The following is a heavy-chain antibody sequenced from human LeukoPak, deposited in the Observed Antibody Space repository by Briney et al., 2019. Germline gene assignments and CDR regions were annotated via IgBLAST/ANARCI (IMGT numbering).Heavy chain of an antibody. J-gene: IGHJ5*02. Sequence: GGSLRLSCAASGFTLSNDMNWVRQAPGKGLEWVSSISTSSRYIYYKDSVRGRFTISRDDAKNPLYLEMNSLRAEDTAVYYCARADCSSSTCYLRRSWFDPWGQGTLVTVSS. CDR3: ARADCSSSTCYLRRSWFDP. CDR1: GFTLSND. D-gene: IGHD2-2*01. CDR2: ISTSSRYI. V-gene: IGHV3-21*01.